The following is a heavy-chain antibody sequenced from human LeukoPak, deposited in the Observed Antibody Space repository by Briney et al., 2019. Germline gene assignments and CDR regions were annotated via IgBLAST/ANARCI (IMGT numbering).Heavy chain of an antibody. CDR2: MNPNSGNT. D-gene: IGHD3-3*01. V-gene: IGHV1-8*01. J-gene: IGHJ5*02. CDR1: GYTFTSYD. Sequence: ASVKVSCKASGYTFTSYDINWVRQATGQGREWMGWMNPNSGNTGYAQKFQGRVTMTRNTSISTAYMELSSLRSEDTAVYYCARVRFLGINWFDPWGQGTLATVSS. CDR3: ARVRFLGINWFDP.